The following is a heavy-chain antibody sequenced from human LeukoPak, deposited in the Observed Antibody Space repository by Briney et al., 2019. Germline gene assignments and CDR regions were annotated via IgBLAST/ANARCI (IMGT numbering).Heavy chain of an antibody. Sequence: GSSVKVSCKASGCTFSSYTISWVRQAPGQGLEWMGRIIPIHGISNYAHKLQGRVTITTDKSTSTAYMEMSSTRSEDAAAYYCASRPYCSSTSCLPDYWGQGTMVAVSS. D-gene: IGHD2-2*01. V-gene: IGHV1-69*02. CDR2: IIPIHGIS. CDR1: GCTFSSYT. J-gene: IGHJ4*02. CDR3: ASRPYCSSTSCLPDY.